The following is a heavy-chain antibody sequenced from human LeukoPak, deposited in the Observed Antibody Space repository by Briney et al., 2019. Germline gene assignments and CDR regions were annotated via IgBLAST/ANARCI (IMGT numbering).Heavy chain of an antibody. CDR2: IIPIFGTA. CDR3: ATSLSNYKYYYFDY. Sequence: SVKVSCKASGGTFSSYAISWVRQAPGQGLEWMGGIIPIFGTANYAQKFQGRVTITTDESTSTAYMGLSSLRSEDTAVYYCATSLSNYKYYYFDYWGQGTLVTVSS. CDR1: GGTFSSYA. V-gene: IGHV1-69*05. D-gene: IGHD4-11*01. J-gene: IGHJ4*02.